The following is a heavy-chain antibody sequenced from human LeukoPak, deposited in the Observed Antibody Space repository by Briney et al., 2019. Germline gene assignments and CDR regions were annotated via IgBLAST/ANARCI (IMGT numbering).Heavy chain of an antibody. Sequence: SGGSLRLSCAASGFTFSSYEMNWVRQAPGKGLEWVSVIYSSGSTYYADSVKGRFTISRDNSKNTLYLQMNSLRAEDTAVYYCAKRNWDDYVWGSYRSNWFDPWGQGTLVTVSS. V-gene: IGHV3-23*05. CDR2: IYSSGST. CDR1: GFTFSSYE. J-gene: IGHJ5*02. CDR3: AKRNWDDYVWGSYRSNWFDP. D-gene: IGHD3-16*02.